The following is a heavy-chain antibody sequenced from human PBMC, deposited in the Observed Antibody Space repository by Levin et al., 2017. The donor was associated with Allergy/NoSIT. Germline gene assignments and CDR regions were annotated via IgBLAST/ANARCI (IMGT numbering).Heavy chain of an antibody. CDR2: IHNSGGT. CDR1: GGSLGGYY. J-gene: IGHJ5*02. V-gene: IGHV4-34*01. CDR3: ARRVRYYDYVWGSYRYNWFDP. Sequence: SETLSLTCAVYGGSLGGYYWTWIRQSPGRGLEWIGEIHNSGGTNYNPSLKSRATISLDTSKNQFSLKLRSVTAADTAVYYCARRVRYYDYVWGSYRYNWFDPWGQGTLATVSS. D-gene: IGHD3-16*02.